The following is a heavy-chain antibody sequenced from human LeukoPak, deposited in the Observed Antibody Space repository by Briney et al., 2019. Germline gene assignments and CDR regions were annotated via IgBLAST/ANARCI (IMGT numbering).Heavy chain of an antibody. CDR3: ARGRYCSGGSCYLNWFDP. Sequence: SETLSLTCTVSDGSISTYYWSWIRQPAGKGLEWIGRIYTGGSTNYNPSLESRVIMSINTPENHFSLKLSSVTAADTAVYYCARGRYCSGGSCYLNWFDPWGQGTLVTVSS. D-gene: IGHD2-15*01. V-gene: IGHV4-4*07. CDR2: IYTGGST. CDR1: DGSISTYY. J-gene: IGHJ5*02.